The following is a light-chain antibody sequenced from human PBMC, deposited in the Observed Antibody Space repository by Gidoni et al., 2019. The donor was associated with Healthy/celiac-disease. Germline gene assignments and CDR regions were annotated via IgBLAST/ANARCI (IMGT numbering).Light chain of an antibody. J-gene: IGKJ3*01. CDR1: QSVNSN. CDR3: QQYNNWPIFT. Sequence: EIVMTQSPATLSVSPGERATLSCRASQSVNSNLAWYQQKPGQAPRLLIYGASTRATGIPARFSGSGSGTEFTLTISSLQSEDFAVYYCQQYNNWPIFTFGPGTKVDIK. V-gene: IGKV3-15*01. CDR2: GAS.